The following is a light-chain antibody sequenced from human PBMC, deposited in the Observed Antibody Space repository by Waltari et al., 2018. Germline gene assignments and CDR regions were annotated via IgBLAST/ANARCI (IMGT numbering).Light chain of an antibody. Sequence: SSELTPTPSVSVSPGQTARITCSGHALPRKYAYWFQQKSGQAPRLVIYADTKRPAGIPEGFSGSSAGTGATLTITGAQVDDEADYYCYSSGSTGLRVFGGGTTVVVL. V-gene: IGLV3-10*01. CDR2: ADT. CDR3: YSSGSTGLRV. J-gene: IGLJ1*01. CDR1: ALPRKY.